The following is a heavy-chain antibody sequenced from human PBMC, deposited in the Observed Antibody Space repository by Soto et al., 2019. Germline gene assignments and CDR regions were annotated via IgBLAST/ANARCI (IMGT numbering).Heavy chain of an antibody. J-gene: IGHJ4*02. CDR2: ISSSGSTI. CDR3: ARDLKIDTIFGVVIRQEGGLDY. V-gene: IGHV3-11*01. D-gene: IGHD3-3*01. Sequence: PGGSLRLSCAASGFTFSDYYMSWIRQAPGKGLEWVSYISSSGSTIYYADSVKGRFTISRDNAKNSLYLQMNSLRAEDTAVYYCARDLKIDTIFGVVIRQEGGLDYWGQGTLVTVSS. CDR1: GFTFSDYY.